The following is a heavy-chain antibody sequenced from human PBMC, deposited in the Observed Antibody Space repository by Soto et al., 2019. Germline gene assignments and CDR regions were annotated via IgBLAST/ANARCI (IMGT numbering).Heavy chain of an antibody. CDR3: ARGIAVAGGFDP. J-gene: IGHJ5*02. CDR2: INHSGST. CDR1: GGSFSGYY. V-gene: IGHV4-34*01. D-gene: IGHD6-19*01. Sequence: QVQLQQWGAGLLKPSETLSLTCAVYGGSFSGYYWSWIRQPPGKGPAWIGEINHSGSTNYNPSLKRRVTISVATSNNQCSLKLRSVTAADTAVYYCARGIAVAGGFDPWGQGTLVTVSS.